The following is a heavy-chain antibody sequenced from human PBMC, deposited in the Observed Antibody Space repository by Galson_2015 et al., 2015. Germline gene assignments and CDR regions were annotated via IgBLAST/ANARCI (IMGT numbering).Heavy chain of an antibody. Sequence: SEPLSLTCTVSGGSISSSSYYWGWIRQPPGKGLEWIGSIFYLGSTYYNPSLKSRVTMSVDTSKNQFSRKLSSVTAADTAVYYCARRDLRAYSYGPVDYWGQGTLVTVSS. CDR2: IFYLGST. V-gene: IGHV4-39*01. J-gene: IGHJ4*02. D-gene: IGHD5-18*01. CDR1: GGSISSSSYY. CDR3: ARRDLRAYSYGPVDY.